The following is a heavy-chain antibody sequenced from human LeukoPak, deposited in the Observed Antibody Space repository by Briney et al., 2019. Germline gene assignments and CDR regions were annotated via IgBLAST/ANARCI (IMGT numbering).Heavy chain of an antibody. CDR2: IRYDGSNK. Sequence: TGGSLRLSCAASGFTFSSYGMHWVRQAPGKGLEWVAFIRYDGSNKYHADSVKGRFTISRDNSKNTLYLQMNSLRAEDTAVYYCAKSFGPVIAAAGTGADWGQGILATVSS. J-gene: IGHJ4*02. CDR1: GFTFSSYG. CDR3: AKSFGPVIAAAGTGAD. D-gene: IGHD6-13*01. V-gene: IGHV3-30*02.